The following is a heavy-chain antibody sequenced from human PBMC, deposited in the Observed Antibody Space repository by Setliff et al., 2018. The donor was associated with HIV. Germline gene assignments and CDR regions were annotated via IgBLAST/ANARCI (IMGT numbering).Heavy chain of an antibody. V-gene: IGHV4-38-2*02. CDR2: IYHVGTT. D-gene: IGHD6-19*01. J-gene: IGHJ3*01. CDR1: GYSMSGGYN. Sequence: PSETLSLTCTVSGYSMSGGYNWGWIRQSPEKGLEWIGNIYHVGTTYYNPSLKSRVTLSVDPSKKQFSLRLTSLTAADTAVYFCARFSSTGWRRAFDVWGQGTKVTVSS. CDR3: ARFSSTGWRRAFDV.